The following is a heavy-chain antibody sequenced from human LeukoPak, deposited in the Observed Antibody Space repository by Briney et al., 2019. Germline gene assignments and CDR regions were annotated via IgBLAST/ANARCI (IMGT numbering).Heavy chain of an antibody. CDR2: IWYDGSQK. Sequence: HPGGSLRLSCAVSGFIFSTYGLHWVRQSPGRGLEWVAVIWYDGSQKYYADSVKGRFTISRDDSKNTIYLQMDSLRAEDTAVYYCATSSPRNYFDHWGQGTLVTVSS. D-gene: IGHD1-14*01. CDR3: ATSSPRNYFDH. V-gene: IGHV3-33*01. J-gene: IGHJ4*02. CDR1: GFIFSTYG.